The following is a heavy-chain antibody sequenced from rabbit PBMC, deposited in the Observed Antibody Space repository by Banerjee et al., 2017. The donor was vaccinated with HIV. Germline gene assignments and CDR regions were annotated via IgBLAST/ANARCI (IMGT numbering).Heavy chain of an antibody. Sequence: QEQLEESGGDLVKPEGSLTLTCTASGFSFNNKYVMCWVRQAPGKGLEWIAWMNNGDGSTYYASWAKGRFTVSKTSSTTVTLHMTSLTAADTATYFCARDLGGYAGYGDLWGQGTLVTVS. V-gene: IGHV1S45*01. CDR2: MNNGDGST. D-gene: IGHD7-1*01. CDR3: ARDLGGYAGYGDL. CDR1: GFSFNNKYV. J-gene: IGHJ3*01.